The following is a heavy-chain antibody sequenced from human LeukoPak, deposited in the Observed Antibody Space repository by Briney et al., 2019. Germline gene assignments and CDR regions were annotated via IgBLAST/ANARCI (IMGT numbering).Heavy chain of an antibody. V-gene: IGHV3-23*01. D-gene: IGHD5-18*01. CDR1: GFPFSSHG. J-gene: IGHJ4*02. Sequence: GGTLRLSCAGSGFPFSSHGMNWVRQAPGKGLEWVSGISPGGGPTYYADSVRGRFSISRDDLKDTLYLQMKNLRAEDTAVYSCARDKTRGLGYSYSKSGNYFDYWGQGTLVTVSS. CDR2: ISPGGGPT. CDR3: ARDKTRGLGYSYSKSGNYFDY.